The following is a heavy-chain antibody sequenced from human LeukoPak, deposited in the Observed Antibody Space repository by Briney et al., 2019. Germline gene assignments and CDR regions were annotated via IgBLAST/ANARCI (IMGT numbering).Heavy chain of an antibody. CDR3: ARGKRGSSSARGYYYYYMDV. CDR2: INPNSGGT. Sequence: ASVKVSCKASGYTFTGYYMHWVRQAPGQGLEWMGRINPNSGGTNYAQKFQGRVTMTRDTSISTAYMELSRLRSEDTAVYYCARGKRGSSSARGYYYYYMDVWGKGTTVTVSS. V-gene: IGHV1-2*06. J-gene: IGHJ6*03. CDR1: GYTFTGYY. D-gene: IGHD6-13*01.